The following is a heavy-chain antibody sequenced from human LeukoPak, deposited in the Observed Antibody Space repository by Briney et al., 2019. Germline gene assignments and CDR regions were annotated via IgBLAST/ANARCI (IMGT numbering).Heavy chain of an antibody. CDR3: ARLSSQWLVDY. J-gene: IGHJ4*02. CDR2: VYHSGST. Sequence: SETLSLTCAVSGGSISSGGYSWSWIRQPPGKGLEWIGYVYHSGSTYYNPSLKSRVTISVDRSKNQFSLKLSSVTAADTAVYYCARLSSQWLVDYWGQGTLVTVSS. CDR1: GGSISSGGYS. D-gene: IGHD6-19*01. V-gene: IGHV4-30-2*01.